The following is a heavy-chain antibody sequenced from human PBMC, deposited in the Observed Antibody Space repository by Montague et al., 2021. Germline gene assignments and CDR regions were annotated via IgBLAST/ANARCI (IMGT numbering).Heavy chain of an antibody. Sequence: SETRSLTCTVSGGSISSSSYYWGWIRQPPGKGLEWIGSIYYSGSTYYNPSLKSRVTISVDPSKNQFSLRLSSVTAADTAVYYCARPNIVTIHWYFDLWGRGTLVLVSS. CDR3: ARPNIVTIHWYFDL. J-gene: IGHJ2*01. CDR2: IYYSGST. CDR1: GGSISSSSYY. D-gene: IGHD5-12*01. V-gene: IGHV4-39*01.